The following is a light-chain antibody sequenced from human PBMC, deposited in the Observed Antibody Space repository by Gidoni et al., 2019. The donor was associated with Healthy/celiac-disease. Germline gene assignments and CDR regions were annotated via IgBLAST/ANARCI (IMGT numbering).Light chain of an antibody. CDR2: DVS. CDR3: CSYAGIYTSPYV. J-gene: IGLJ1*01. Sequence: QSALTPPRSVSGSPGQSGTISCTGTSRDVGGYNYVSWYQRPPGKAPNLLIYDVSTRPSGVPDRFSGSKSGNTASLTISGLQAEDDADYYCCSYAGIYTSPYVFGTGTKVTVL. CDR1: SRDVGGYNY. V-gene: IGLV2-11*01.